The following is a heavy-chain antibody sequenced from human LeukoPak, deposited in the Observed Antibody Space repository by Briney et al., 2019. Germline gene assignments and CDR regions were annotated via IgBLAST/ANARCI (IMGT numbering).Heavy chain of an antibody. D-gene: IGHD6-19*01. CDR2: ISYDGSNK. CDR1: GFPFSSYA. CDR3: ARARSGWYLGQFDY. V-gene: IGHV3-30*04. Sequence: PGRSLRLSCAASGFPFSSYAMHWVRQAPGKGLERVAVISYDGSNKYYADSVKGRFTISRDNSKNTLYLQMNSLRAEDTAVYYCARARSGWYLGQFDYWGQGTLVTVSS. J-gene: IGHJ4*02.